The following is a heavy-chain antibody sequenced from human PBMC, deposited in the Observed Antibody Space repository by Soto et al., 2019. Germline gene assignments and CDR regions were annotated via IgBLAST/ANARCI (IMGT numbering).Heavy chain of an antibody. J-gene: IGHJ6*02. CDR3: AKYGGGGHRAPYYYGMDV. V-gene: IGHV3-23*01. D-gene: IGHD3-10*01. CDR2: ISGSGGST. Sequence: GGSLRLSCAASGFTFSSYAMSWVRQAPGKGLEWVSAISGSGGSTYYADSVKGRFTISRDNSKNTLYLQMNSLRAEDTAVYYCAKYGGGGHRAPYYYGMDVWGQGTTVTVSS. CDR1: GFTFSSYA.